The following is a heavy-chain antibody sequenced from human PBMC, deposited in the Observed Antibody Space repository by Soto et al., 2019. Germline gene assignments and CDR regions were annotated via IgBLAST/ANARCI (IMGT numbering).Heavy chain of an antibody. D-gene: IGHD2-2*01. CDR1: GGTFSSYA. V-gene: IGHV1-69*12. Sequence: QVQLVQSGAEVKKPGSSVKVSCKASGGTFSSYAISWVRQAPGQGLEWMGGIIPIFGTANYAQKFQGRVTITADESTGTAYMELSSLRSEDTAVYYCARGRGYCISTSCYAVGMDVWGQGTTVTVSS. CDR3: ARGRGYCISTSCYAVGMDV. J-gene: IGHJ6*02. CDR2: IIPIFGTA.